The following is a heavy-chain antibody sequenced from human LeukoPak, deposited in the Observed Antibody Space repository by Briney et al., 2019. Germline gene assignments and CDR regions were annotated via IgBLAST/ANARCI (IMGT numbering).Heavy chain of an antibody. Sequence: GGSLRLSCAASGFTVSTKYMSWVRQAPGKGLEWVGFIRSKAYGATTEYAASLKDRSTISRDDSKSIAYLQVNSLKTEDTAVYYCTRILLKWELPGSDAFDIWGEGTMVTVSS. CDR2: IRSKAYGATT. CDR1: GFTVSTKY. J-gene: IGHJ3*02. CDR3: TRILLKWELPGSDAFDI. D-gene: IGHD1-26*01. V-gene: IGHV3-49*04.